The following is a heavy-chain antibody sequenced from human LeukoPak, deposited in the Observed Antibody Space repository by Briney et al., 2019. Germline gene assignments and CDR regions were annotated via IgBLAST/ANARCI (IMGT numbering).Heavy chain of an antibody. CDR1: GFTFSSYS. CDR2: IKQDGSEK. CDR3: ARGERWLQFNY. D-gene: IGHD5-24*01. V-gene: IGHV3-7*01. Sequence: GGSLRLSCAASGFTFSSYSMNWVRQAPGKGLEWVANIKQDGSEKYYVDSVKGRFTISRDNAKNSLYLQMNSLRAEDTAVYYCARGERWLQFNYWGQGTLVTVSS. J-gene: IGHJ4*02.